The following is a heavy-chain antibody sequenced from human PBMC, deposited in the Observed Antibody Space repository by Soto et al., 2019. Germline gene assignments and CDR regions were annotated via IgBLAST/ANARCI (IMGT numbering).Heavy chain of an antibody. J-gene: IGHJ6*02. Sequence: ASVKVSCKASGYTFTSYAMHWVRQAPGQRLEWMGWINAGNGNTKYSQKFQGRVTITRDTSASTAYMELNSLRSEDTAVYYCARDPSYYGMDVWGQGTTVTVSS. CDR2: INAGNGNT. CDR3: ARDPSYYGMDV. CDR1: GYTFTSYA. V-gene: IGHV1-3*01.